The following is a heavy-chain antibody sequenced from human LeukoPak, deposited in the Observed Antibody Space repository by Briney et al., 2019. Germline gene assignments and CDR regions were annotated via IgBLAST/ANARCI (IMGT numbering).Heavy chain of an antibody. CDR1: GGSFSGYY. D-gene: IGHD7-27*01. Sequence: SETLSLTCAVYGGSFSGYYWSWIRQSPGKGLEWIGYIYYSGSTNYNPSLKSRVTISVDTSKIQFSLKLSSVTAADTAVYYCARDKWGRMAFDIWGQGTMVTVSS. V-gene: IGHV4-59*01. CDR3: ARDKWGRMAFDI. CDR2: IYYSGST. J-gene: IGHJ3*02.